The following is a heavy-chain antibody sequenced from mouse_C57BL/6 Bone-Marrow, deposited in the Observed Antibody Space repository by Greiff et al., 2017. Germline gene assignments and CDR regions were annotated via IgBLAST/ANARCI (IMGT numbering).Heavy chain of an antibody. V-gene: IGHV1-15*01. D-gene: IGHD2-3*01. CDR1: GYTFTDYE. CDR3: TIENDGYYLWFAY. Sequence: QVQLKQSGAELVRPGASVTLSCKASGYTFTDYEMHWVKQTPVHGLEWIGAIDPETGGPAYNQKFKGKAILTADKSSSTAYMELRSLTSEDSAVYYCTIENDGYYLWFAYWGQGTLVTVSA. CDR2: IDPETGGP. J-gene: IGHJ3*01.